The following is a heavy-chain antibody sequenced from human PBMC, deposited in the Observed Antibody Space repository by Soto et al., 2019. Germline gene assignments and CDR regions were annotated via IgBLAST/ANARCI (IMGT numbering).Heavy chain of an antibody. CDR1: GGSISSGGYS. CDR3: ARANYGDYGYGMDV. D-gene: IGHD4-17*01. V-gene: IGHV4-30-2*01. CDR2: IQHGGST. J-gene: IGHJ6*02. Sequence: QLQLQESGSGLVKPSQTLSLTCAVSGGSISSGGYSWSWIRQPPGKGLEWIGYIQHGGSTYYNPSLKSRVTISVDRSKNQFSLKLTSVTAADTAVYYCARANYGDYGYGMDVWGQGTTVTVSS.